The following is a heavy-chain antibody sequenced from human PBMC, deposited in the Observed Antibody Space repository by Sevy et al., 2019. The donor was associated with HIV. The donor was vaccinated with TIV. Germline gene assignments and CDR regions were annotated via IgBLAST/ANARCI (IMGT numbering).Heavy chain of an antibody. Sequence: GESLKISCKGSGYNITSYWIGWVRQMPWKGLEWMGIINPRDSDTGYIPSFQGQVTISVDKSINTAYLQWSSLKASDTAMYYCARQWSSSADYWGQGTLVTVSS. CDR1: GYNITSYW. J-gene: IGHJ4*02. V-gene: IGHV5-51*01. CDR2: INPRDSDT. CDR3: ARQWSSSADY. D-gene: IGHD6-6*01.